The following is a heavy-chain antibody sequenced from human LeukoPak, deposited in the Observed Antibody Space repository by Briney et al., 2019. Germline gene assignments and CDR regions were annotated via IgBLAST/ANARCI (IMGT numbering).Heavy chain of an antibody. CDR2: INTNTGNP. CDR3: ARDPVRKWLLNYYYYGMDV. V-gene: IGHV7-4-1*02. D-gene: IGHD3-22*01. J-gene: IGHJ6*02. Sequence: GASVKVSCKASGYTFTSYGISWVRQAPGQGLEWMGWINTNTGNPTYAQGFTGRFVFSLDTSVSTAYLQISSLKAEDTAVYYCARDPVRKWLLNYYYYGMDVWGQGTTVTVSS. CDR1: GYTFTSYG.